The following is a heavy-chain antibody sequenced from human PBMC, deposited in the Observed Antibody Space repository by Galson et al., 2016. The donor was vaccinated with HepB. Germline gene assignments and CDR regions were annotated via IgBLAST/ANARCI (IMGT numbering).Heavy chain of an antibody. D-gene: IGHD3-3*01. CDR2: IHPGDSDT. Sequence: QSGAEVKKPGESLKISCKASGYRFTGQWNGWVRQTPEKGLEWMGIIHPGDSDTRYSPSFQGQVTISADKSITTAYLQWSSLKASDTAMYYCARLANHVDGSGDDPFDFWGQGTMVTVSS. V-gene: IGHV5-51*01. CDR1: GYRFTGQW. CDR3: ARLANHVDGSGDDPFDF. J-gene: IGHJ3*01.